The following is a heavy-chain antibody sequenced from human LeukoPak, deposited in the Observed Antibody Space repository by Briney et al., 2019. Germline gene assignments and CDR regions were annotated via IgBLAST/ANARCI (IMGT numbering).Heavy chain of an antibody. V-gene: IGHV3-9*01. J-gene: IGHJ6*02. CDR3: AIGFLYYYYYGMYV. CDR1: GFAFDDYA. CDR2: ISWNSDTI. D-gene: IGHD2-21*01. Sequence: PGGSLRLSCAASGFAFDDYAMQWVRQAPGKGLEWVSGISWNSDTIAYADSVRRLFTLSRDSAKHSVYLNKNSQRPEDSSVYYCAIGFLYYYYYGMYVWGQGNTVTVSS.